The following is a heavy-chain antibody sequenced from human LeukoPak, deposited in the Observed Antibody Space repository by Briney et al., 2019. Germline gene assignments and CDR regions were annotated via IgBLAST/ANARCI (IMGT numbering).Heavy chain of an antibody. V-gene: IGHV3-33*01. CDR2: IWYDGSNK. CDR1: GFTFSSYG. CDR3: ARDGMGIAAAGTVDY. J-gene: IGHJ4*02. Sequence: PGGSLRLSCAASGFTFSSYGMHWVRQAPGKGLEWVAVIWYDGSNKYYADSVKGRFTISRDNSKNTLYLQMNSLRAEDTAVYYCARDGMGIAAAGTVDYWGQGTLVTVSS. D-gene: IGHD6-13*01.